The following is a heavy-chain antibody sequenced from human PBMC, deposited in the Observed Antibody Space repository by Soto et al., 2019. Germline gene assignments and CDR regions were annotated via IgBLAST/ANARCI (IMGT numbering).Heavy chain of an antibody. D-gene: IGHD5-12*01. CDR2: IIPIFGTA. V-gene: IGHV1-69*12. CDR3: ETHPMATIPSYYGMDV. J-gene: IGHJ6*02. CDR1: GGTFSSYA. Sequence: QVQLVQSGAEVKKPGSSVKVSCKASGGTFSSYAISWVRQAPGQGLEWMGGIIPIFGTANYAQKFQGRVTITADESTSTAYLELSSLRSEDTAVYYCETHPMATIPSYYGMDVWGQGTTVTVSS.